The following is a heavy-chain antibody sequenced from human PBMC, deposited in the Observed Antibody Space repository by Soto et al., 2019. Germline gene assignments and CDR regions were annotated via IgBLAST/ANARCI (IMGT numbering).Heavy chain of an antibody. V-gene: IGHV4-34*01. Sequence: PSETLSLTCAVYGGSLSGYYWSWIRQPPGKGLEWIGEINHSGSTNYNPSLKSRVTISVDTSKNQFSLKLSSVTAADTAVYYCASSGGLPDYWGQGTLVTVSS. CDR2: INHSGST. CDR1: GGSLSGYY. J-gene: IGHJ4*02. CDR3: ASSGGLPDY. D-gene: IGHD2-15*01.